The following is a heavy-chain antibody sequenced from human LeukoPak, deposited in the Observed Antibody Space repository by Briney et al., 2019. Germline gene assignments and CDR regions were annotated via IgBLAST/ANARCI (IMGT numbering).Heavy chain of an antibody. CDR3: ARERGDY. CDR2: ISYDGSNK. J-gene: IGHJ4*02. CDR1: GFTFSNYA. Sequence: GGSLRLSCAASGFTFSNYAMSWVRQAPGKGLEWVAVISYDGSNKYYADSVKGRFTISRDNSKNTLYLQMNSLRAEDTAVNYCARERGDYWGQGTLVTVSS. V-gene: IGHV3-30-3*01.